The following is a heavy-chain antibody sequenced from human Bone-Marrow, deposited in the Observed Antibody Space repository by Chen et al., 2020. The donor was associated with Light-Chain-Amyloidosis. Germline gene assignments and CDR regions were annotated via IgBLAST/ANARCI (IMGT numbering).Heavy chain of an antibody. CDR2: FDYNSGRK. D-gene: IGHD1-1*01. CDR3: TQDGMPGGADF. Sequence: EVQMVESGGGLVQPGRSLRLSCVTSGFTYKKWAIHWVRQAPGKGLEWVSGFDYNSGRKDYADSVRGRFTVSSDSSKNSLFLEMNSLRVEDTALYYCTQDGMPGGADFWGPGTMVTVSS. J-gene: IGHJ4*02. CDR1: GFTYKKWA. V-gene: IGHV3-9*01.